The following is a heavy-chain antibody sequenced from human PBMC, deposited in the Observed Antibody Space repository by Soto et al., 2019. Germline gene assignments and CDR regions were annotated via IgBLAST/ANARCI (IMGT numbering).Heavy chain of an antibody. CDR3: ARDLVANLATHDY. J-gene: IGHJ4*02. Sequence: GGSLRLSCAASGFTFRSYSMNWVRQAPGKGLEWVSSISSSSSYIYYADSVKGRFTISRDNAKNSLYLQMNSLRAEDTAVYYCARDLVANLATHDYWGQGTLVTVSS. CDR2: ISSSSSYI. CDR1: GFTFRSYS. D-gene: IGHD5-12*01. V-gene: IGHV3-21*01.